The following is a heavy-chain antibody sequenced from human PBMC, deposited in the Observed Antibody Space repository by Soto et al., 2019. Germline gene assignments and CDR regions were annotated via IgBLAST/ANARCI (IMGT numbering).Heavy chain of an antibody. CDR3: ARDRASGSFDF. D-gene: IGHD1-26*01. CDR1: GYNFNSPS. J-gene: IGHJ4*02. V-gene: IGHV7-4-1*01. Sequence: QVQVVQAGSESMQPGASVNVSCNGSGYNFNSPSIKWLRQAPGQGLEWMGWINPNTGNPTYEQGFTGRFFFYVDSPVSTVSLQIFSLKADDSAVYYCARDRASGSFDFGGQGTLVPVSS. CDR2: INPNTGNP.